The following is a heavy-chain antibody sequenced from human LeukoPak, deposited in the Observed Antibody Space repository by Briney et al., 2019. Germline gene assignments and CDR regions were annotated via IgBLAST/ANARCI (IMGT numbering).Heavy chain of an antibody. D-gene: IGHD2-15*01. CDR1: GYTFTGYY. CDR3: ATAWEYCSGGSCFPTFDY. V-gene: IGHV1-2*02. Sequence: ASVKDSCKASGYTFTGYYMHWVRQSPGQGLEWMGWINPNSGGTNYAQKFQGRVTMTRDTSISTAYMELSRLRSDDTAVYYCATAWEYCSGGSCFPTFDYWGQGTLVTVSS. CDR2: INPNSGGT. J-gene: IGHJ4*02.